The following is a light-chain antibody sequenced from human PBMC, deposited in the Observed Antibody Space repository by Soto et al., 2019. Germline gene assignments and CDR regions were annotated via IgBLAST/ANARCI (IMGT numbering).Light chain of an antibody. CDR1: QSVITN. J-gene: IGKJ5*01. V-gene: IGKV3-15*01. CDR2: GAS. CDR3: QKYNNWPPST. Sequence: EIVLTQSPATLSLSPGERATLSCRASQSVITNLAWYQQNPAQAPTRLLYGASTRAPGIPARFSGSGSGTEFTLTIGSLQAEDFAVYYCQKYNNWPPSTFGQGTRLEIK.